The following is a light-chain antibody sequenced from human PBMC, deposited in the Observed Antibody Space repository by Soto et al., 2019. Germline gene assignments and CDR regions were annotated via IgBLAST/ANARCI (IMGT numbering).Light chain of an antibody. CDR2: WAS. CDR1: QSVLYCSNSENY. J-gene: IGKJ1*01. CDR3: QQYYSAPLT. Sequence: DIVMTQSPDSLAVSLGERATINCKSSQSVLYCSNSENYLAWYQQKSGQPPKLLIYWASTRESGVPDRFSGSGSGTDFTLTISSLQAEDVAVYYCQQYYSAPLTFGQGTKVEV. V-gene: IGKV4-1*01.